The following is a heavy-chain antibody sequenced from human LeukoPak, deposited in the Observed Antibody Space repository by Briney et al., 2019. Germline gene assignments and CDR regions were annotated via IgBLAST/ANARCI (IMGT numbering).Heavy chain of an antibody. J-gene: IGHJ2*01. CDR2: IYNSENT. CDR3: ARFHSGPSGWYVLWYFDL. Sequence: SETLSLTCTVSGDSISSYYWSWIRQPPGKGLEWIGYIYNSENTKYNSSLESRVTISVDTSKNQFFLKLSSVTAADTAVYYCARFHSGPSGWYVLWYFDLWGRGTLVTVSS. D-gene: IGHD6-19*01. CDR1: GDSISSYY. V-gene: IGHV4-4*09.